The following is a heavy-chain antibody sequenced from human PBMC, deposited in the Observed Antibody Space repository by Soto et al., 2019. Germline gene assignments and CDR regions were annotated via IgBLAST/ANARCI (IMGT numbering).Heavy chain of an antibody. Sequence: QVQLVQSETEVKKPGSAVKVSCKASGGTFSTYAMNWVRQAPGQGLEWMGGILPIFDTPRYAQKFQGRVTITVDESMTTAYMELSSLRSDDTAVYYCTRSIGSGGVIGGFDYWGQGTLVTVSS. CDR3: TRSIGSGGVIGGFDY. J-gene: IGHJ4*02. D-gene: IGHD3-16*02. CDR2: ILPIFDTP. V-gene: IGHV1-69*01. CDR1: GGTFSTYA.